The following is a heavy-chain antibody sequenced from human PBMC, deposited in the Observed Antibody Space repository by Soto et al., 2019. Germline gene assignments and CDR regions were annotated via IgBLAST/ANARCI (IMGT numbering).Heavy chain of an antibody. CDR1: GGSVNNANYF. D-gene: IGHD4-17*01. CDR3: ARDADYGGSRGGMDV. Sequence: QVRLEESGPGLVKPSETLSLICSVSGGSVNNANYFWNWIRHHPENGLEWIGYIYYSGSNRYNPSFKTRATLSIDTSKSLFSLRLNSGTVADTAVYFCARDADYGGSRGGMDVWGRGTTVTVSS. V-gene: IGHV4-31*03. CDR2: IYYSGSN. J-gene: IGHJ6*02.